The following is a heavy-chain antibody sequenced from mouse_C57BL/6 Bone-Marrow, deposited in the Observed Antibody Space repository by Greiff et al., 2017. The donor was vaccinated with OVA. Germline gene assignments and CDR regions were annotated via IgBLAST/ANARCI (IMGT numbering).Heavy chain of an antibody. J-gene: IGHJ3*01. Sequence: QVQLQQPGAELVKPGASVKLSCKASGYTFTSYWMHWVKQRPGQGLEWIGMIHPNSGSTKYNEKFKSKATLTVDKSSSKAYMQLSSLTSEDSAVYYCAREGRGYYCGSSGFAYWGQGTLVTVSA. CDR3: AREGRGYYCGSSGFAY. CDR2: IHPNSGST. V-gene: IGHV1-64*01. CDR1: GYTFTSYW. D-gene: IGHD1-1*01.